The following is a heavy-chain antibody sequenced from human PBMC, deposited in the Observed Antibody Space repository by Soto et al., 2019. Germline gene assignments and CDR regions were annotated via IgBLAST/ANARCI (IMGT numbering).Heavy chain of an antibody. J-gene: IGHJ5*02. Sequence: PSETLSLTCAVSGGSISSGGYSWSWIRQPPGKGLEWIGYIYHSGSTYYNPSLKSRVTISVDRSKNQFSLKLSSVTAADTAVYYCARVGGDYDFWSGYYTVLPAWFDPWGQGTLVTVSS. CDR3: ARVGGDYDFWSGYYTVLPAWFDP. CDR1: GGSISSGGYS. D-gene: IGHD3-3*01. CDR2: IYHSGST. V-gene: IGHV4-30-2*01.